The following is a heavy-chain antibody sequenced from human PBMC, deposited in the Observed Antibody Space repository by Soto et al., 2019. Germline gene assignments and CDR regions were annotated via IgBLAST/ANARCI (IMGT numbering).Heavy chain of an antibody. V-gene: IGHV4-59*01. J-gene: IGHJ4*02. CDR2: IYYSGST. Sequence: SETLSLTCTVSGGSISSYYWSWIRQPPGKGLEWIGYIYYSGSTNYNPSLKSRVTISVDTSKNQFSLKLSSVTAADMAVYYCAREGSYSAYNFAHGIQLWSFDFWGQGALVTV. D-gene: IGHD5-12*01. CDR1: GGSISSYY. CDR3: AREGSYSAYNFAHGIQLWSFDF.